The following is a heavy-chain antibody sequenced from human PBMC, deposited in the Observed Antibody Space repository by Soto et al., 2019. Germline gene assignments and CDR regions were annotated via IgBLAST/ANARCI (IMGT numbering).Heavy chain of an antibody. CDR1: GYTFTSYY. D-gene: IGHD3-10*01. V-gene: IGHV1-46*01. J-gene: IGHJ5*02. CDR3: ARVSERITMVRGVHNWFDP. CDR2: INPSGGST. Sequence: ASVKVSCKASGYTFTSYYMHWVRQAPGQGLEWMGIINPSGGSTSYAQKFQGRVTMTRDTSTSTVYMELSSLRSEDTAVYYCARVSERITMVRGVHNWFDPWGQGTLVTVSS.